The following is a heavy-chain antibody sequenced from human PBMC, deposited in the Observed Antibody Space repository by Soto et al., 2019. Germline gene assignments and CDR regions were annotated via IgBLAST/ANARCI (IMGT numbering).Heavy chain of an antibody. CDR1: GFTFSSYA. Sequence: PGGSLRLSCAASGFTFSSYAMSWVRQAPGKGLEWVSAISGSADGTYYADSVKGRFTISRDTSENTLFLQLNSLRAEDTAIYYCAKGRYSNSWYGMDVWGQGTTVTVSS. V-gene: IGHV3-23*01. J-gene: IGHJ6*02. D-gene: IGHD6-13*01. CDR3: AKGRYSNSWYGMDV. CDR2: ISGSADGT.